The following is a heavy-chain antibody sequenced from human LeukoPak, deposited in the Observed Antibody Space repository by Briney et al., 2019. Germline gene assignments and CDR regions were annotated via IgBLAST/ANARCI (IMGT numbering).Heavy chain of an antibody. D-gene: IGHD3-16*01. V-gene: IGHV3-43D*03. CDR1: GFTFDDYA. CDR2: ISWDGGNT. CDR3: AKDMGGRTRAGDYYYMDV. Sequence: GGSLRLSCAASGFTFDDYAMHWVRQAPGKGLEWVSLISWDGGNTYYADSVKGRFTISRDNSKNSLYLHMNSLRAEDTAFYYCAKDMGGRTRAGDYYYMDVWGKGTTVTVSS. J-gene: IGHJ6*03.